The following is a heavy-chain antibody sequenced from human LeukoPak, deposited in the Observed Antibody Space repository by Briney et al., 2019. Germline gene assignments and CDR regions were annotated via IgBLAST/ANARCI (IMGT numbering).Heavy chain of an antibody. CDR3: AKDLDTAMVNGGY. V-gene: IGHV3-30*02. CDR1: GLTFSSYG. Sequence: PGGSLRLSCAASGLTFSSYGMHWVRQAPGKGLEWVAFIRYDGSNKYYADSVKGRFTISRDNSKNTLYLQMNSLRAEDTAVYYCAKDLDTAMVNGGYWGQGTLVTVSS. D-gene: IGHD5-18*01. CDR2: IRYDGSNK. J-gene: IGHJ4*02.